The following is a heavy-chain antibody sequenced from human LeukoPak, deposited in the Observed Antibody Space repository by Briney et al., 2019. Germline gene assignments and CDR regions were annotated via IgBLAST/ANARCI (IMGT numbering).Heavy chain of an antibody. D-gene: IGHD5-24*01. CDR2: IIPIFGTA. V-gene: IGHV1-69*13. J-gene: IGHJ4*02. CDR1: GGTFSSYA. Sequence: GASVKVSCKASGGTFSSYAISWVRQAPGQGLEWMGGIIPIFGTANYAQKFQGRVTITADESTSTAYMELSSLRSEDTAVYYCARDTPYGYKKGYYFDYWGQGTLVTVSS. CDR3: ARDTPYGYKKGYYFDY.